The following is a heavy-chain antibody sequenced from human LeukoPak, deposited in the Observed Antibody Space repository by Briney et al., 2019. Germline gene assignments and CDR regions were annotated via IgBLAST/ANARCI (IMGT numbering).Heavy chain of an antibody. Sequence: AGGSLRLSCAASGFTFSSYGMHWVRQAPGKGLEWVAVIWYDGSNKYYADSVKGRFTISRDNSKNTLYLQMNSLRAEDTAVYYCARGPAPYSSTTADYWGQGTLVTVSS. J-gene: IGHJ4*02. CDR3: ARGPAPYSSTTADY. CDR1: GFTFSSYG. D-gene: IGHD6-13*01. CDR2: IWYDGSNK. V-gene: IGHV3-33*01.